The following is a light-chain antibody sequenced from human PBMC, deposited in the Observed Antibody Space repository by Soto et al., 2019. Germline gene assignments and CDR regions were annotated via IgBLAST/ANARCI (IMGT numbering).Light chain of an antibody. J-gene: IGKJ2*01. CDR1: QSINSKS. CDR2: NTS. CDR3: QQYGSSPPMYT. Sequence: EIVLTQSPGTLSLSPGEGATVSCRVSQSINSKSLVWYQRKFGQAPRLLIYNTSSRATGIPDRFSGSGSGTDFTLTISRLEPEDFAVYFCQQYGSSPPMYTFGQGTKLEIK. V-gene: IGKV3-20*01.